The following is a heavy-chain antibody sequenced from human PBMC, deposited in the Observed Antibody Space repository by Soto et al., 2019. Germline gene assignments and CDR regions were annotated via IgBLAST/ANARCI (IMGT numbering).Heavy chain of an antibody. CDR3: ARQRGFYDSSGLDY. Sequence: QVHLVESGGGLVEPGGSLRLSCAASGFTFSDYYMTWIRQAPGKGLEWLSYISGGGGSTIYYADSVKGRFTISRDNTKNSVYLHVDSLRAADTAVYYCARQRGFYDSSGLDYWGQGTLVTVSS. CDR2: ISGGGGSTI. CDR1: GFTFSDYY. J-gene: IGHJ4*02. D-gene: IGHD3-22*01. V-gene: IGHV3-11*01.